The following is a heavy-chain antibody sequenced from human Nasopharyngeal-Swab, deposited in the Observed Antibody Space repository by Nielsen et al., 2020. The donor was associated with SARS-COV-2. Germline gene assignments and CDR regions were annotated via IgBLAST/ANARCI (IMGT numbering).Heavy chain of an antibody. CDR3: AKEGPGMFGVVGLDV. D-gene: IGHD3-3*01. CDR2: ISYDGINK. V-gene: IGHV3-30*18. Sequence: WIRQPPGKGLEWVAVISYDGINKYNADSVKGRSTISRDNSKDTLYLQMNSLRPEDTAVYTCAKEGPGMFGVVGLDVWGQGTTVTVSS. J-gene: IGHJ6*02.